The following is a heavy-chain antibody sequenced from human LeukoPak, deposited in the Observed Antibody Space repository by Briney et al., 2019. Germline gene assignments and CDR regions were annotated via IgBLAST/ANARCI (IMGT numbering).Heavy chain of an antibody. J-gene: IGHJ4*02. V-gene: IGHV1-2*04. CDR1: GYTFTSYY. Sequence: ASVKVSCKASGYTFTSYYIHWVRQAPGQGLEWMGWINPNSGGTNYAQKFQGWVTMTRDTPITTAYMELSRLRSDDTAVYYCAIGYSGYDHALFDYWGQGTLVTVSS. CDR3: AIGYSGYDHALFDY. D-gene: IGHD5-12*01. CDR2: INPNSGGT.